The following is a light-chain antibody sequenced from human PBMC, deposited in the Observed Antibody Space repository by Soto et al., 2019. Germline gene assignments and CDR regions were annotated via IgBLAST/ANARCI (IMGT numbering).Light chain of an antibody. CDR2: AAS. J-gene: IGKJ1*01. Sequence: DIQMTQSPSSLSASVGDRVTITCRASQSIDNNLNWYQQKTGTAPRLLIYAASRLQSGVPSRFSGRGSGTHFTLSISRLQPEDFATYYCQQSFSTRWTFGQGTEVDVK. CDR3: QQSFSTRWT. CDR1: QSIDNN. V-gene: IGKV1-39*01.